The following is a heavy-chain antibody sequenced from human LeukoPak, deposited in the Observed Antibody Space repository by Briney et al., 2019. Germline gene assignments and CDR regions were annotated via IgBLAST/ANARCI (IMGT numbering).Heavy chain of an antibody. V-gene: IGHV4-59*01. Sequence: SETLSLTCTVSGGSISSYYWSWIRQPPGKGLEWIGYIYYSGSTNYNPSLKSRVTISVDTSKNQFSLKLSSVTAADTAVYYCARDVRTVTKMGDRYYYYMDVWGKGTTVTVSS. CDR3: ARDVRTVTKMGDRYYYYMDV. D-gene: IGHD4-17*01. CDR1: GGSISSYY. J-gene: IGHJ6*03. CDR2: IYYSGST.